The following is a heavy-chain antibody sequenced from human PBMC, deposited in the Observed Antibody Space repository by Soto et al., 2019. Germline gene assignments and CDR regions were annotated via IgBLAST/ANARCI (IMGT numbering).Heavy chain of an antibody. CDR2: IYYSGGT. Sequence: PSETLSLTCIVSGGSISSYYWSWIRQPPGKGLEWIGFIYYSGGTSYNPSLKGRVTISVDASRTQFSLRLSSVTAADTAVYYCARMRWDTVTHNWFRPWGRGILVTVSS. CDR3: ARMRWDTVTHNWFRP. D-gene: IGHD5-18*01. CDR1: GGSISSYY. J-gene: IGHJ5*02. V-gene: IGHV4-59*08.